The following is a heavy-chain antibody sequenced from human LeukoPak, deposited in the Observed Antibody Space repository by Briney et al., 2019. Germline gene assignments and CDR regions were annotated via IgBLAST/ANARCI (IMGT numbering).Heavy chain of an antibody. CDR3: ARGRPHGNDH. CDR2: IASDGSST. D-gene: IGHD4-23*01. J-gene: IGHJ4*02. Sequence: GGSLRLSCAASGFTFSSYAMSWVRQAPGKGLVWVSRIASDGSSTTYADSVKGRFSISRDNAKNMLYLQMNSLRVEDTAVYYCARGRPHGNDHWGQGTLVTVSS. CDR1: GFTFSSYA. V-gene: IGHV3-74*01.